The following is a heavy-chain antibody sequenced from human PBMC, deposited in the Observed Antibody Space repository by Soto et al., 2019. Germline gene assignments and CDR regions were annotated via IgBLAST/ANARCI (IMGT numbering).Heavy chain of an antibody. V-gene: IGHV3-11*01. Sequence: QVQLVESGGGLVKPGGSLRLSCAASGFTYSDYYMSWIRQAPGKGLEWVSYISSSGSTIYYADSVKGRFTISRDNAKNSLYLQMNSLRAEDTAVYYCARDRGYCISTSCWGGAFDIWGQGTMVTVSS. CDR1: GFTYSDYY. J-gene: IGHJ3*02. CDR2: ISSSGSTI. D-gene: IGHD2-2*01. CDR3: ARDRGYCISTSCWGGAFDI.